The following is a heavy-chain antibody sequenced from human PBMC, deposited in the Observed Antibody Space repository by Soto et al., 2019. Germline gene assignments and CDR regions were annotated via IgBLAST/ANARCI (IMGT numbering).Heavy chain of an antibody. D-gene: IGHD3-9*01. V-gene: IGHV3-30-3*01. J-gene: IGHJ4*02. Sequence: QVQLVESGGGVVQPGRSLRLSCAASGFTFSSYAMHWVRQAPGKGLAWVAVISYDGSNKYYADSVKGRFTISRDNSTNTLYLQMNSLRAEDTAVYYCARDPALYYDILTGYYNGFKEGGFAYWGQETLVTVSS. CDR2: ISYDGSNK. CDR1: GFTFSSYA. CDR3: ARDPALYYDILTGYYNGFKEGGFAY.